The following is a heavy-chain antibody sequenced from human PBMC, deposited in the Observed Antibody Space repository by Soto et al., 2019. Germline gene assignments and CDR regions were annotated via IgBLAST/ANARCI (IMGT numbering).Heavy chain of an antibody. D-gene: IGHD5-12*01. V-gene: IGHV3-15*07. CDR1: GFTFSNAW. J-gene: IGHJ4*02. CDR2: IKSKTDGGTT. Sequence: EVQLVESGGGLVKPGGSLRLSCAASGFTFSNAWMNWVRQAPGKGLEWVGRIKSKTDGGTTDYAAPVKGTFTISSDDSKNTLYLQMNGLKTEDTSVYSCTTGSYSGYDLRPDYWGQGTLVTVSS. CDR3: TTGSYSGYDLRPDY.